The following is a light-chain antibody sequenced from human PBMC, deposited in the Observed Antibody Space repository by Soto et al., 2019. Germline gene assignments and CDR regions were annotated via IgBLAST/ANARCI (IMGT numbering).Light chain of an antibody. CDR1: QSVSSY. J-gene: IGKJ3*01. Sequence: EIVLTQSPATLSLSPGERATLSCRASQSVSSYLAWYQQKPGQAPRLLIYDASNRATGIPARFSGSGSGTDFTLTISSLEPEYFAVYYCKQRSNWPPRFTFGPGTKGDIK. V-gene: IGKV3-11*01. CDR3: KQRSNWPPRFT. CDR2: DAS.